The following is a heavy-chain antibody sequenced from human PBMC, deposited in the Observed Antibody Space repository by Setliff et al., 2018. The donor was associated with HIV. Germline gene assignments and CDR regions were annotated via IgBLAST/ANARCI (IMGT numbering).Heavy chain of an antibody. J-gene: IGHJ6*04. CDR3: ARNIVATIPMDV. V-gene: IGHV4-39*01. D-gene: IGHD5-12*01. CDR1: GGSISSSSYY. CDR2: IYYSGST. Sequence: SETLSLTCTVSGGSISSSSYYWGWIRQPPGKGLEWFGSIYYSGSTYYNPSLKSRVTISVDTSKNQFSLKLSSVTAADTAVYYCARNIVATIPMDVWGKGTTVTVSS.